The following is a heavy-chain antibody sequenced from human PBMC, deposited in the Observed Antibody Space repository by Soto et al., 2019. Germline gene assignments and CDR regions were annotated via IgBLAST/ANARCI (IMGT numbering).Heavy chain of an antibody. Sequence: QVQLVQSGAEVKKPGSSVKVSCKASGGTFSSYTISWVRQAPGQGLEWMGRIIPILGIANYAQKFQGRVTIXAXKXXSTAYMELSSLRSDDTAVYYCAGLIVGATANAFDIWGQGTMGTVSS. J-gene: IGHJ3*02. CDR3: AGLIVGATANAFDI. CDR1: GGTFSSYT. CDR2: IIPILGIA. D-gene: IGHD1-26*01. V-gene: IGHV1-69*02.